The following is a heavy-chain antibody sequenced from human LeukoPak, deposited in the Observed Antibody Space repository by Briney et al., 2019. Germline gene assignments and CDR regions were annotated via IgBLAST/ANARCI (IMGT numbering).Heavy chain of an antibody. D-gene: IGHD6-13*01. CDR3: ARDRGIAAAGTGLGY. V-gene: IGHV1-69*13. Sequence: SVKVSCKASGGTFSSYAISWVRQAPGQGLEWMGGIIPIFGTANYAQKFQGRVTITADESTSTAYMELSSLRSEDTAVHYCARDRGIAAAGTGLGYWGQGTLVTVSS. CDR2: IIPIFGTA. CDR1: GGTFSSYA. J-gene: IGHJ4*02.